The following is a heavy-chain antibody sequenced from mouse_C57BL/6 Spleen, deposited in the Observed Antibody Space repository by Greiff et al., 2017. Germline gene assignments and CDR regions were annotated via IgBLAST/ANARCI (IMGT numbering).Heavy chain of an antibody. D-gene: IGHD2-5*01. J-gene: IGHJ4*01. CDR3: ARSDYYSNYGGDAMDY. V-gene: IGHV1-12*01. CDR2: IYPGNGDT. CDR1: GYTFTSYN. Sequence: QVQLQQSGAELVRPGASVKMSCKASGYTFTSYNMHWVKQTPRQGLEWIGAIYPGNGDTSYNQKFKGKATLTVDKSSSTAYMQLSSLTSEDSAVYVCARSDYYSNYGGDAMDYWGQGTSVTVSS.